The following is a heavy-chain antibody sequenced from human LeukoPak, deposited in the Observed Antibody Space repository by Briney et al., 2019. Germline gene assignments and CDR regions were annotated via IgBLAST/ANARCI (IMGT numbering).Heavy chain of an antibody. D-gene: IGHD6-13*01. J-gene: IGHJ6*03. Sequence: SETLSLTCAVYGGSFSGYYWSWIRQPPGKGLEWIGEINHSGSTNYNPPLKSRVTISVDTSKNQFSLKLSSVTAADTAVYYCARVGSSSWYGRHRDMDVWGKGTTVTVSS. CDR1: GGSFSGYY. V-gene: IGHV4-34*01. CDR2: INHSGST. CDR3: ARVGSSSWYGRHRDMDV.